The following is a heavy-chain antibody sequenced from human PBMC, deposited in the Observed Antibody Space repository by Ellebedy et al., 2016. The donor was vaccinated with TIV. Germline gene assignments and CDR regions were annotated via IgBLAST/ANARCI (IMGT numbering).Heavy chain of an antibody. CDR2: INHSGST. Sequence: SETLSLTCAVYGGSFSGYYWSWIRQPPGKGLEWIGEINHSGSTNYNPSLKSRVTISVDTSKNQFSLKLSSVTAADTAVYYCARGTVPPETAAGTPRIMDVWGQGTTVTVSS. CDR1: GGSFSGYY. V-gene: IGHV4-34*01. CDR3: ARGTVPPETAAGTPRIMDV. J-gene: IGHJ6*02. D-gene: IGHD6-13*01.